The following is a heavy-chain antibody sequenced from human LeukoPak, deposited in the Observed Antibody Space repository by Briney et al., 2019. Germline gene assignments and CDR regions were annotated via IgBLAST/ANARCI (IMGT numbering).Heavy chain of an antibody. CDR2: INHSGST. V-gene: IGHV4-34*01. CDR1: GGSFSGYY. Sequence: PSETLSLTCAVYGGSFSGYYWSWIRQPPGKGLEWIGEINHSGSTNYNQSLKSRVTISVDTSKNQFSLKLSSVTAADTAVYYCARRMAAAGSKSFDYWGQGTLVTVSS. J-gene: IGHJ4*02. D-gene: IGHD6-13*01. CDR3: ARRMAAAGSKSFDY.